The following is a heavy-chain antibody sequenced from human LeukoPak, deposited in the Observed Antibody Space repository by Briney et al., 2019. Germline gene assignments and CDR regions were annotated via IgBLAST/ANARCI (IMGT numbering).Heavy chain of an antibody. J-gene: IGHJ3*02. V-gene: IGHV4-61*01. CDR2: IYYSGST. CDR1: GGSVSSGSYY. D-gene: IGHD2-15*01. CDR3: ARDSYCSGGSCYWSWAGAFDI. Sequence: SETLSLTCTVSGGSVSSGSYYWSWIRQPPGKGLEWIGYIYYSGSTNYNPSLKSRVTISVDTSKNQFSLKLSSVTAADTAVYYCARDSYCSGGSCYWSWAGAFDIWGQGTMVTVSS.